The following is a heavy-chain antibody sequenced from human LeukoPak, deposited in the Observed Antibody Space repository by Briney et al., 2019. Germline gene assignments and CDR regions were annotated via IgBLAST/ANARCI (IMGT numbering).Heavy chain of an antibody. CDR3: ARDRRRGLYSSGGDY. CDR1: GFTFSSYS. Sequence: GESLRLSCAASGFTFSSYSMNWVRQPPAKGLEWVSSISSSNCIYYADSVTHGFTISRDNAKNSLYLQTNSLRAEDTAVYYCARDRRRGLYSSGGDYWGQGTLVTVSS. D-gene: IGHD6-19*01. V-gene: IGHV3-21*01. J-gene: IGHJ4*02. CDR2: ISSSNCI.